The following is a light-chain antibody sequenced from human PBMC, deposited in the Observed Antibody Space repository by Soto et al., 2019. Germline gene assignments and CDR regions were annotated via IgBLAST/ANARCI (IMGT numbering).Light chain of an antibody. CDR3: QQYGSSGT. CDR2: GAS. V-gene: IGKV3-20*01. CDR1: QSVSSTY. Sequence: EIVLTQSPDTLSLSPGERATLSCRASQSVSSTYLAWYQQKPGQAPRLLIYGASSRATGIPDRFSGSGSGTDFILTISRLEPEDFAVYYCQQYGSSGTFGQGTKVDIK. J-gene: IGKJ1*01.